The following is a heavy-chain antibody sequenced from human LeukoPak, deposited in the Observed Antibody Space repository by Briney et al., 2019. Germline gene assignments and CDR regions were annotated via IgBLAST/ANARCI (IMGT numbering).Heavy chain of an antibody. CDR3: KSGGAAPGSFDY. D-gene: IGHD1-1*01. Sequence: GGSLRLSCAASGFTFSSYWMSWIRQAPGKGLEWVANIKYDGNEEYYVDSVKGRFTISRDNAKNSLYLQLNSLRVEDTAVYYCKSGGAAPGSFDYWGQGTLVTVSP. CDR1: GFTFSSYW. J-gene: IGHJ4*02. V-gene: IGHV3-7*01. CDR2: IKYDGNEE.